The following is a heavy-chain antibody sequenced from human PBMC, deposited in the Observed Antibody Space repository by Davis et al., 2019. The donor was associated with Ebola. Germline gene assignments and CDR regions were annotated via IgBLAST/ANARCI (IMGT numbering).Heavy chain of an antibody. CDR2: VHYTGAT. CDR1: AHSIGTYY. D-gene: IGHD3-10*01. V-gene: IGHV4-59*08. J-gene: IGHJ4*02. CDR3: ARLGSYGQYHYFDS. Sequence: MPSETLSLTCQVSAHSIGTYYWSWIRQPPGKGLEWLGYVHYTGATHYNASLKSRVTISVDTSNNQFSLILSAVTAADTAVYYGARLGSYGQYHYFDSWGQGTLVTVSS.